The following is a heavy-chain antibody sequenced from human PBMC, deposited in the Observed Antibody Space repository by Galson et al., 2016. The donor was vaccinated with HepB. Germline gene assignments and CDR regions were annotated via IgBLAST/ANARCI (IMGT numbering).Heavy chain of an antibody. Sequence: SVKVSCKASGYTFRNYGISWVRQAPGQGLEWMAWISTDTGDTNYAQKFQDRVTVTTDTFTTTPSLQLRSLRSDDTAVYYCARGQVKWYFDLWGRGTLVTVSS. CDR2: ISTDTGDT. J-gene: IGHJ2*01. V-gene: IGHV1-18*04. CDR3: ARGQVKWYFDL. CDR1: GYTFRNYG.